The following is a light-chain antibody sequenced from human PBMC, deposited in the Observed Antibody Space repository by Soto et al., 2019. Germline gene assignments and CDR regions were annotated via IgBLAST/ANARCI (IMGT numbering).Light chain of an antibody. V-gene: IGKV3-15*01. Sequence: EMVMTQSPATLSVSPGERATLSCRASQSVSSNLAWYQQKPGQAPRLLIYGASTRATGIPARFSGSGSGTEFTLTISSLQSEDFAVYYCQQYNNWPPSYTFGQGTKVDIK. CDR3: QQYNNWPPSYT. CDR1: QSVSSN. J-gene: IGKJ2*01. CDR2: GAS.